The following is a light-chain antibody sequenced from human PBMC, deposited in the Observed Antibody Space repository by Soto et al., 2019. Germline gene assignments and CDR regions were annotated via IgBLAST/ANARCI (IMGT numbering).Light chain of an antibody. V-gene: IGKV1-39*01. J-gene: IGKJ2*01. CDR1: QSICSY. CDR3: QQSYSTPRT. CDR2: AAS. Sequence: DIQITPAPSPPSASVRDKIPITLRANQSICSYLNWYQQKPGKAPKLLIYAASSLQSGVPSRFSGSGSGTDFTLTISSLQPEDFATYYCQQSYSTPRTFGQGTKLEIK.